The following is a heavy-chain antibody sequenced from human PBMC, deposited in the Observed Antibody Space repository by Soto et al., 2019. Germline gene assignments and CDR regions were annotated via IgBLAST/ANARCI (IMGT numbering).Heavy chain of an antibody. CDR3: ARRWGTYFDF. V-gene: IGHV4-59*01. CDR1: GGSISSYY. J-gene: IGHJ4*02. CDR2: IYYSGST. Sequence: QVQLQESGPGLVKPSETLSLTCTVSGGSISSYYWSWIRQPPRKGLEWIGYIYYSGSTDYHPSLKSRVNISVDTSKNQFSLNLSSVTAADTAVYYCARRWGTYFDFWGQGTLVTVSS. D-gene: IGHD7-27*01.